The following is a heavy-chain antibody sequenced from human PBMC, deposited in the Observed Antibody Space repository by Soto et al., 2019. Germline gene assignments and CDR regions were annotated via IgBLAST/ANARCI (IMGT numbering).Heavy chain of an antibody. Sequence: EVQLVESGGGLVQPGRSLRLSCAASGFTFDDYAMHWVRQAPGKGLEWVSGISWNSGSIGYADSVKGRFTISRDNAKNSLYLQMNSLRAEDTALYYCAKDIAGAVAGKGREGYYYYGMDVWGQGTTVTVSS. D-gene: IGHD6-19*01. CDR1: GFTFDDYA. V-gene: IGHV3-9*01. CDR2: ISWNSGSI. CDR3: AKDIAGAVAGKGREGYYYYGMDV. J-gene: IGHJ6*02.